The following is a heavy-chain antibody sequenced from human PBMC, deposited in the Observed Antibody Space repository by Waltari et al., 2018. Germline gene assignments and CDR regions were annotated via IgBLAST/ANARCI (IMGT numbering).Heavy chain of an antibody. Sequence: QVQLQESGPGLVKPSETLSLTCTVSGASITPYYSSWIRQSPGKGLQWIGSMYYTGTAYYNPSLKSRVTISLDTSKNQFSLSLTSVTTADTAVYYCARDYPAAHVFDYWGQGTVVAVSS. CDR3: ARDYPAAHVFDY. CDR1: GASITPYY. D-gene: IGHD2-15*01. J-gene: IGHJ4*02. V-gene: IGHV4-59*01. CDR2: MYYTGTA.